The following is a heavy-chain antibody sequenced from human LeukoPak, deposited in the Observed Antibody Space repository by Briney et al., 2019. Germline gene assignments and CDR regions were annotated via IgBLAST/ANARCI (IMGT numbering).Heavy chain of an antibody. Sequence: VGSLGLSCAASGFTFSRHAMHWVRQAPGKGLEYVSAISSSGGSTYYGNSVKGRFTISRDNSKNTLYLQMGSLRTDDMAVYYCTREAVGAAIDYWGQGTLVTVS. CDR2: ISSSGGST. CDR3: TREAVGAAIDY. J-gene: IGHJ4*02. CDR1: GFTFSRHA. V-gene: IGHV3-64*01. D-gene: IGHD1-26*01.